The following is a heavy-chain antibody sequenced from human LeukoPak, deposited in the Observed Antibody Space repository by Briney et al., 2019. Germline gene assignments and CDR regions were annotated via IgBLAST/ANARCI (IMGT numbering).Heavy chain of an antibody. CDR2: IIPIFGTA. V-gene: IGHV1-69*01. J-gene: IGHJ6*02. CDR3: AREGGVTDRTYYDFWSGPSKYGMDV. CDR1: GGTFSSYA. Sequence: SVKVSCKASGGTFSSYAISWVRQAPGQGLEWMGGIIPIFGTANYAQKFQGRVTITADESTSTTYLELSSLRSEDTAVYYCAREGGVTDRTYYDFWSGPSKYGMDVWGQGTTVTVSS. D-gene: IGHD3-3*01.